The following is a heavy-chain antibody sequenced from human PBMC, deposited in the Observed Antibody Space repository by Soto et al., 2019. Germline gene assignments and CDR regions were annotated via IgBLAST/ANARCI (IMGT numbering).Heavy chain of an antibody. Sequence: EVQLLESGGGLVQPGGSLRLSCAASGFTFSSYAMSWVRQAPGKGLEWVSAISGSGGSTYYADSVKGRFTISRDNSKNTRYLQMNSLRAEDTAVYYCALREMGCSGGSCYSLHYYYYYMDVWGKGTPVTVSS. CDR2: ISGSGGST. CDR3: ALREMGCSGGSCYSLHYYYYYMDV. CDR1: GFTFSSYA. V-gene: IGHV3-23*01. D-gene: IGHD2-15*01. J-gene: IGHJ6*03.